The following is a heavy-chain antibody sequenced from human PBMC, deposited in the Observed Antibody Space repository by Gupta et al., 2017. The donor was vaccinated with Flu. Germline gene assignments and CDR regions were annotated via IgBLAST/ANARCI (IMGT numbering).Heavy chain of an antibody. CDR3: ARGFCSGRTCYSSFFQH. J-gene: IGHJ1*01. V-gene: IGHV4-59*01. CDR2: VYHGGST. D-gene: IGHD2-15*01. Sequence: PGKGLEWIGYVYHGGSTNYNPSLKSRVTISVDTSKSQISLTMTSVTAADTAIYYCARGFCSGRTCYSSFFQHWGKGTLVTVS.